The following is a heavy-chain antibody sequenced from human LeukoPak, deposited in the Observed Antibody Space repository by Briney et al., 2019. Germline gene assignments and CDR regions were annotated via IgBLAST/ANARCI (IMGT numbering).Heavy chain of an antibody. J-gene: IGHJ4*02. V-gene: IGHV3-30*18. CDR3: AKVRWDNSGWYYLDD. D-gene: IGHD6-19*01. Sequence: PGGSLRLSCAASGFTFSSYWMHWVRQAPGKGLEWVAVISYDGSNKYYADSVKGRFTISRDNSKNTLYLQMNSLRAEDTAVYYCAKVRWDNSGWYYLDDWGQGVLVTVSS. CDR1: GFTFSSYW. CDR2: ISYDGSNK.